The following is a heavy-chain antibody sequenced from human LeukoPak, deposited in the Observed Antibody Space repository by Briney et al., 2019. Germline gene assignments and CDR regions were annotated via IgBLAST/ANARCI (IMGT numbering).Heavy chain of an antibody. J-gene: IGHJ6*03. CDR3: AREARAYYYYYMDV. V-gene: IGHV4-4*07. CDR2: IYTSGST. D-gene: IGHD5-12*01. CDR1: GGSISSYY. Sequence: SETLSLTCTVSGGSISSYYWSWIRQPAGKGLEWIGRIYTSGSTNYNPSLKSRVTMSVDTSKNQFPLKLSSVTAADTAVYYCAREARAYYYYYMDVWGKGTTVTISS.